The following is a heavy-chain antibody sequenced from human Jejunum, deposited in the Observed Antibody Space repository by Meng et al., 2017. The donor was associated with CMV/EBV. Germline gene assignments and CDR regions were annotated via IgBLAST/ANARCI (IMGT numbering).Heavy chain of an antibody. CDR2: IYYSGTT. CDR1: ISSTSHY. Sequence: ISSTSHYWAWIRQPPGKGLEWIGSIYYSGTTYYNPSLKSRVTISVDTSKNQFSLKLSSVTAADTAVYYCARTPAGVAGTTGRLYFDYWGQGTLVTVSS. V-gene: IGHV4-39*01. J-gene: IGHJ4*02. D-gene: IGHD6-19*01. CDR3: ARTPAGVAGTTGRLYFDY.